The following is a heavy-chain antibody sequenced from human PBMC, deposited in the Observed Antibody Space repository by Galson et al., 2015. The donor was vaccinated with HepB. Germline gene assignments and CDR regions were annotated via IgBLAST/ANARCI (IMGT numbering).Heavy chain of an antibody. CDR2: ISSSSSTI. D-gene: IGHD4-23*01. V-gene: IGHV3-48*04. CDR3: VFLRGNDLKPLDY. CDR1: TFIFSTYS. Sequence: LRLSCAASTFIFSTYSMNWVRQAPGKGLECVSYISSSSSTIYYADSVKGRFTISRDNAKYSLYLQMNSLRVEDTAVYYCVFLRGNDLKPLDYWGQGTLVTVSS. J-gene: IGHJ4*02.